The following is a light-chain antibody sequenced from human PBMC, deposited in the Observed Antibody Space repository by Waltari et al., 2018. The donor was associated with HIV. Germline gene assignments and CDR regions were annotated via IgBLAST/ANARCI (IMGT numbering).Light chain of an antibody. V-gene: IGLV3-19*01. J-gene: IGLJ1*01. Sequence: SSDLTQDPAVSVALGETVRITCRGDTLRSYYAAWYQQKPGQAPILVIYDSTNRPSGRPDRFSGSTSGGTASLTITGAQAEDEADYYCNSRDSSDTSYVFGPGTYVTVL. CDR3: NSRDSSDTSYV. CDR2: DST. CDR1: TLRSYY.